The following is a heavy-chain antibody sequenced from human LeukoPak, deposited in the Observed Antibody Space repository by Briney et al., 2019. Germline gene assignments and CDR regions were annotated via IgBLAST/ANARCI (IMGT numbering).Heavy chain of an antibody. Sequence: GASVKVSCKASGYTFTSYGISWVRQAPGQGLEWMGWISAYNGNTNYAQKLQGRVTMTTDTSTSTAYMELRSLRSEDTAVYYCARDITMIVVAGEGFDYWGQGTLVTVSS. CDR2: ISAYNGNT. J-gene: IGHJ4*02. D-gene: IGHD3-22*01. CDR1: GYTFTSYG. V-gene: IGHV1-18*01. CDR3: ARDITMIVVAGEGFDY.